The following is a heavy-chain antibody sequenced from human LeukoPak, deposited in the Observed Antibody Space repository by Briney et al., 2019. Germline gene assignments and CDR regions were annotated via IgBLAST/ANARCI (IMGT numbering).Heavy chain of an antibody. V-gene: IGHV3-7*03. CDR1: GFTFSSYW. CDR2: IKQDGCEE. J-gene: IGHJ4*02. CDR3: ARVDYYGSGSYYNGDY. Sequence: PGGSLRLSCAASGFTFSSYWMSWVRQAPGKGLEWVANIKQDGCEEYYVDSVKGRFTISRDNAKNSLYLQMNSLRAEDTAVYYCARVDYYGSGSYYNGDYWGQGTLVTVSS. D-gene: IGHD3-10*01.